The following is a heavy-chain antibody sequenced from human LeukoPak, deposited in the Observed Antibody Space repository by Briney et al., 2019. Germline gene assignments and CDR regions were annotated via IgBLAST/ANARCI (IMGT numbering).Heavy chain of an antibody. CDR2: IIPIFGTA. Sequence: XVKVSCKASGGTFSSYAISWVRQAPGQGLEWMGGIIPIFGTANYAQKFQGRVTITADESTSTAYMEVSSLRSEDTAVYYCATSSGWYWGNAFDIWGQGTMVTVSS. D-gene: IGHD6-19*01. J-gene: IGHJ3*02. V-gene: IGHV1-69*13. CDR3: ATSSGWYWGNAFDI. CDR1: GGTFSSYA.